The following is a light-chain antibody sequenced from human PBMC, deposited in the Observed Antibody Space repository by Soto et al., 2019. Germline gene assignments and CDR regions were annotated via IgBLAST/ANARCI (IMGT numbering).Light chain of an antibody. CDR1: SSDVGGYNY. V-gene: IGLV2-8*01. Sequence: QSVLTQPPSASGSPGQSVTISCTGTSSDVGGYNYVSWYQQHPGKAPKLMIYEVSKRPSGVPDRFSGSKSGNTASLTVSGLQAEDEADYYCSSYRVFGTGTK. CDR3: SSYRV. J-gene: IGLJ1*01. CDR2: EVS.